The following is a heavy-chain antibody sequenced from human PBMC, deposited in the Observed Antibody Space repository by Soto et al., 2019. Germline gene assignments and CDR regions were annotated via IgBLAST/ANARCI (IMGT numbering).Heavy chain of an antibody. CDR3: ARSRFYYHANDYLDS. CDR2: ISYHGNDK. J-gene: IGHJ4*02. V-gene: IGHV3-30-3*01. Sequence: GGSLRLSCAASGFTFSSDAMHWVGRAPGKGLEWVAVISYHGNDKYYADSVKGRFTISRENSKNTLYLEMNSLRADDTAVYYCARSRFYYHANDYLDSWGQGALVTVSS. CDR1: GFTFSSDA. D-gene: IGHD3-16*01.